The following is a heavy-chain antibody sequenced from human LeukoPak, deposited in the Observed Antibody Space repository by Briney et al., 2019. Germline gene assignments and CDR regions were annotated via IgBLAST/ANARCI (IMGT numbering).Heavy chain of an antibody. D-gene: IGHD2-15*01. CDR2: INHSGST. V-gene: IGHV4-39*07. Sequence: SETLSLTCSVAGGSISSNTYYWGWIRQPPGKGLEWIGEINHSGSTNYNPSLKSRVTISVDTSKNQFSLKLSSVTAADTAVYYCARSGRGSYWYFDLWGRGTLVTVSS. CDR1: GGSISSNTYY. J-gene: IGHJ2*01. CDR3: ARSGRGSYWYFDL.